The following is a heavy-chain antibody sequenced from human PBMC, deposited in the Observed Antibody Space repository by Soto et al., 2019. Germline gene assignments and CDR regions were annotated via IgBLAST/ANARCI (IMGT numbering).Heavy chain of an antibody. J-gene: IGHJ6*02. Sequence: TLSLTCAVYGGSLRGDYWCWSRQHPGKGLEWIGDINHSGSTNYNPSLKSRVTISVDTSKNQFSLKLSSVTAADTAVYYCARIGRLNYYDSSGYYPRAYYYYGMDVWGQGTTVPVSS. CDR3: ARIGRLNYYDSSGYYPRAYYYYGMDV. CDR2: INHSGST. D-gene: IGHD3-22*01. V-gene: IGHV4-34*01. CDR1: GGSLRGDY.